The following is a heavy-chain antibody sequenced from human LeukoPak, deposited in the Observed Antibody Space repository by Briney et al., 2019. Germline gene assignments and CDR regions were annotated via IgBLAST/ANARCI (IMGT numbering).Heavy chain of an antibody. Sequence: PSQTLSLTCTVSGGSISSKNYFWGWIRKPPEKGLEWIGSISYSGSTYYNPSLKSRVTIPVDTSKSQFSLKLTSVTAADTAVYYCASRYDSSGYWGSYYFDYWGQGALVTVSS. CDR2: ISYSGST. V-gene: IGHV4-39*01. CDR1: GGSISSKNYF. CDR3: ASRYDSSGYWGSYYFDY. D-gene: IGHD3-22*01. J-gene: IGHJ4*02.